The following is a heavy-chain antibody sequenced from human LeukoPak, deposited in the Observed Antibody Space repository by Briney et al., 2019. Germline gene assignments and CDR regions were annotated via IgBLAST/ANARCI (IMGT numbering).Heavy chain of an antibody. J-gene: IGHJ4*02. CDR3: ARGYYASSSLDY. V-gene: IGHV4-38-2*02. CDR1: GYSISSGYY. CDR2: IYHSGST. D-gene: IGHD6-6*01. Sequence: PSETLSLTCTVSGYSISSGYYWGWIRQPPGKGLEWIGSIYHSGSTYYNPSLKSRVTISVDTSKNQFSLKLSSVTAADTAVYYCARGYYASSSLDYWGQGTLVTVSS.